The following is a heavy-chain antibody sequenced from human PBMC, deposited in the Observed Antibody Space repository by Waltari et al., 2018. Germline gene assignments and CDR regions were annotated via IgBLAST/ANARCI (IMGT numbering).Heavy chain of an antibody. D-gene: IGHD2-2*01. CDR3: ARHGKYCSSSNICFWNPNYFDP. V-gene: IGHV4-39*01. J-gene: IGHJ5*02. CDR2: MFFSWST. Sequence: QLQLQESGPGLVKPSETLSLTCTVAGGSISSRRYYWGWIRQPPGKGLEWIGGMFFSWSTYYNPSLNSRVHMSVDTSKNQFSLKLSSVTAADTSLYFCARHGKYCSSSNICFWNPNYFDPLGQGTLVTVSS. CDR1: GGSISSRRYY.